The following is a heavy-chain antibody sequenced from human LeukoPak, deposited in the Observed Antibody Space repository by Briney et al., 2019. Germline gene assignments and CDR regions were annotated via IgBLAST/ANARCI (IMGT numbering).Heavy chain of an antibody. CDR2: IKQEGSEK. J-gene: IGHJ3*02. D-gene: IGHD5-18*01. CDR1: GFTFSSYA. V-gene: IGHV3-7*01. Sequence: GGSLRLSCAAAGFTFSSYAMHWVRQAPGKGLEWVATIKQEGSEKYYGDSVKGRFTISRDNAKKSPCLQMNSLRADATAVYYCARENRGYSYGFLTENASDIWGQGTMVTVSS. CDR3: ARENRGYSYGFLTENASDI.